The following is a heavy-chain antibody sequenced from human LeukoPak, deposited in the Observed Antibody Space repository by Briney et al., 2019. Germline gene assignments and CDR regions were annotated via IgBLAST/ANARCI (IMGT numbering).Heavy chain of an antibody. CDR3: ARARGSYFSFWFDP. V-gene: IGHV4-34*01. Sequence: SETLSLTCAVYGGSFSGYYWSWIRQPPGKGLEWIGEINHSGSTNYNPSLKSRVTISVDTSKNQFSLELSSATAADTAVYYCARARGSYFSFWFDPWGQGTLVTVSS. CDR2: INHSGST. J-gene: IGHJ5*02. D-gene: IGHD1-26*01. CDR1: GGSFSGYY.